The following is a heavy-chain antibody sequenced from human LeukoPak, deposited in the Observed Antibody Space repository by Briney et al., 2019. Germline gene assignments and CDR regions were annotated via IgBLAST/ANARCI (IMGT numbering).Heavy chain of an antibody. D-gene: IGHD3-3*01. V-gene: IGHV4-34*01. Sequence: SETLSLTCAVYGGSLSGSYWSWIRQPPGKGLEWIGEINHSGSANYNPSLKSRVTLSIDKSKNQFSLNLNSVTAADTAVYYCARARRDSGYYKVDYWGQGTLVTVSS. CDR3: ARARRDSGYYKVDY. J-gene: IGHJ4*02. CDR2: INHSGSA. CDR1: GGSLSGSY.